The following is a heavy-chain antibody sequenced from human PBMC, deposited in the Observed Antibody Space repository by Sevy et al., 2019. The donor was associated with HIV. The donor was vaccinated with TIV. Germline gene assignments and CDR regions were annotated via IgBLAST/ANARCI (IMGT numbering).Heavy chain of an antibody. D-gene: IGHD1-26*01. J-gene: IGHJ4*02. Sequence: GGSLRLSCAASGIIFKSYVMSWVRQAPGKGLEWLSGISASDGSTYYADSVKGRFTISRDNFKSTLYLQMNILKAEDTAVYYCAGAGVGAKGFDYWGQGTLVTVSS. CDR1: GIIFKSYV. V-gene: IGHV3-23*01. CDR3: AGAGVGAKGFDY. CDR2: ISASDGST.